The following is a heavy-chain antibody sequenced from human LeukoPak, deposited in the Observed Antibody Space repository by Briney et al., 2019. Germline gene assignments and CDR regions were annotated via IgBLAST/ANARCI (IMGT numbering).Heavy chain of an antibody. CDR3: AKDGTGDVDTAMVTGDFDY. V-gene: IGHV3-23*01. Sequence: GGSLRLSCAASGFTFSSYAMSWVRQAPGKGLEWVSAISGSGGSTYYADSVKGRFTISRDNSKNTLYLQMNSLRAEDTAVYYCAKDGTGDVDTAMVTGDFDYWGQGTLVTVSS. CDR1: GFTFSSYA. J-gene: IGHJ4*02. CDR2: ISGSGGST. D-gene: IGHD5-18*01.